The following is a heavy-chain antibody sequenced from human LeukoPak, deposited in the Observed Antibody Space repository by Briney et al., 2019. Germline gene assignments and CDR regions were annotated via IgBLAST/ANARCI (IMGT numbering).Heavy chain of an antibody. V-gene: IGHV3-30*19. CDR1: GFTFSSNG. D-gene: IGHD5-12*01. J-gene: IGHJ4*02. Sequence: GGSLRLSCVASGFTFSSNGMHWVRQAPGKGLEWVAVISYDGSNKYYADSVKGRFTISRDNSKNTLYLQMNSLRAEDTAVYYCARENVDIVATIRGTFDYWGQGTLVTVSS. CDR2: ISYDGSNK. CDR3: ARENVDIVATIRGTFDY.